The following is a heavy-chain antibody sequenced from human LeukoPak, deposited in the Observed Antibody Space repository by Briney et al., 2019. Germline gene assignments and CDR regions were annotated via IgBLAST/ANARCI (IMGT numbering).Heavy chain of an antibody. V-gene: IGHV4-39*01. J-gene: IGHJ4*02. CDR1: GASISSSPYY. Sequence: SETLSLTCTVSGASISSSPYYWGWIRQPPGKGLEWIGSIYYSGSPYYNPSLKSRVTLSVDTSNNQLSLKVSSVTAADAAVYYCARRSGYTYGSVDFDYWGQGILVTVPS. CDR3: ARRSGYTYGSVDFDY. D-gene: IGHD5-18*01. CDR2: IYYSGSP.